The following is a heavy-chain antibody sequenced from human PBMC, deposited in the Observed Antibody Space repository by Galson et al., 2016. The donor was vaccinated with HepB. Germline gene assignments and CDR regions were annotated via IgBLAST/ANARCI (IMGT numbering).Heavy chain of an antibody. Sequence: LTCTVSGGSIYDDTYYWSWVRQPPGKGLEWIGYIYSSGNTYYNPSLKSPTSISMDTSKTQSSLRVTSVSAADTAVYYCARGPPQGCTGGTCYLGAFDIWGQGTMISVSS. CDR2: IYSSGNT. J-gene: IGHJ3*02. V-gene: IGHV4-30-4*01. D-gene: IGHD2-15*01. CDR1: GGSIYDDTYY. CDR3: ARGPPQGCTGGTCYLGAFDI.